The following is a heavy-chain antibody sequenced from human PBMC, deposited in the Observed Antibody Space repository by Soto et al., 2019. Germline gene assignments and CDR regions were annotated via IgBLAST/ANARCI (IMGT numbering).Heavy chain of an antibody. Sequence: SETLSLTCAVSGGSISSSNWWSWVRQSPGKGLEWIGEIYHSGSTNYNPSLKSRVTISVDKSKNQFSLKLSSVTAADTAVYYCARVTVGATGDDYWGQGTLVTVSS. CDR2: IYHSGST. CDR1: GGSISSSNW. J-gene: IGHJ4*02. CDR3: ARVTVGATGDDY. D-gene: IGHD1-26*01. V-gene: IGHV4-4*02.